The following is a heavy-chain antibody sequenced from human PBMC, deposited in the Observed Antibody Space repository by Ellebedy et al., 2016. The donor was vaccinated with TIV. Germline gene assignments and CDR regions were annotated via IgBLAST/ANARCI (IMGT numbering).Heavy chain of an antibody. Sequence: GESLKISCAASGFMFGSDWMHWVRQAAGKGPVWVARIDQYGSGTDYADFVKGRFTISRDNARDMLYLQMNSLQAEDTGLYYCARDRPGDNFFFDYWGQGTPVTVSS. CDR2: IDQYGSGT. V-gene: IGHV3-74*01. J-gene: IGHJ4*02. CDR1: GFMFGSDW. D-gene: IGHD2-21*01. CDR3: ARDRPGDNFFFDY.